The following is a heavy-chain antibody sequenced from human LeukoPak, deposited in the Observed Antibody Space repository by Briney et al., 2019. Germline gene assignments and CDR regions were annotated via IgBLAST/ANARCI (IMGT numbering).Heavy chain of an antibody. V-gene: IGHV4-34*01. J-gene: IGHJ4*02. CDR1: GGSFSAYY. Sequence: SETLSLTCAVYGGSFSAYYWSWIRQPPGKGLEWIGEISLSGGTNYNPSLKSRVTMSVDTSKNQFSLKLSSVTAADTAIYYCARVRGIYGDYSDYWGQGTLVTVSS. CDR3: ARVRGIYGDYSDY. D-gene: IGHD3-16*01. CDR2: ISLSGGT.